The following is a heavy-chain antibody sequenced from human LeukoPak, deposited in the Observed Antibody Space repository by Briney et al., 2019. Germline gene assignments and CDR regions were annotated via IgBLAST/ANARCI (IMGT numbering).Heavy chain of an antibody. Sequence: GGSLRLSCAASGFTFGSYAMSWVRQAPGKGLEWVSGISGSAGSTYYADSVKGRFTISRDNSKNTLYLQMNSLRAEDTAVYYCAKDLHRGVGATGAFDIWGQGTMVTVSS. J-gene: IGHJ3*02. CDR1: GFTFGSYA. CDR3: AKDLHRGVGATGAFDI. D-gene: IGHD1-26*01. V-gene: IGHV3-23*01. CDR2: ISGSAGST.